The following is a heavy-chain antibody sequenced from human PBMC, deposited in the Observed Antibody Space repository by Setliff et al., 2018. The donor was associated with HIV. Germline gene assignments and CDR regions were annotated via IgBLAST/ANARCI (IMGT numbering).Heavy chain of an antibody. CDR1: SGPFSGYT. CDR2: INHSGST. CDR3: ARAFFFDTSGYRSHYHYMDV. J-gene: IGHJ6*03. D-gene: IGHD3-22*01. Sequence: TLSLTCAVYSGPFSGYTWSWIRQPPGKGLEWIGEINHSGSTNYNPSLKSRVIISVDPSKNQFSLRLSSVTAADTATYYCARAFFFDTSGYRSHYHYMDVWGKGTTVTVSS. V-gene: IGHV4-34*01.